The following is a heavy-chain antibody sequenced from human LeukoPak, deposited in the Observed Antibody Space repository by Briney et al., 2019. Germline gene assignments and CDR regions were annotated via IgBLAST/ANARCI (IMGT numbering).Heavy chain of an antibody. CDR2: IYTSGST. V-gene: IGHV4-61*02. CDR3: GSTSNPYYYYMDV. D-gene: IGHD2-2*01. CDR1: GGSISSGSYY. J-gene: IGHJ6*03. Sequence: SETLSLTCTVSGGSISSGSYYWSWIRQPAGKGLEWIGRIYTSGSTNYNPSLKSRVTISVYTSKNQFSLKLSSVTAADTAVYYCGSTSNPYYYYMDVSGKGTTVTVSS.